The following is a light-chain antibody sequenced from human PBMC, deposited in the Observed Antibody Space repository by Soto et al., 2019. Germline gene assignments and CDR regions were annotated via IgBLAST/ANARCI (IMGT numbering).Light chain of an antibody. V-gene: IGKV1-5*01. CDR3: QKYNSYLWT. CDR2: DAS. J-gene: IGKJ1*01. CDR1: QSFTRW. Sequence: DIDITLYPTTLSASVGDRVTITCRASQSFTRWLAWYQQKPGKAPKLLIYDASNLEIGVPSRFSGSGSGTEFTLTISSLQPDDFATYYCQKYNSYLWTFGQGTNV.